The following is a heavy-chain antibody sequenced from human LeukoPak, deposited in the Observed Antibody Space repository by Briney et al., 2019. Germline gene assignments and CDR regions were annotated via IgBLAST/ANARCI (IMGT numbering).Heavy chain of an antibody. CDR2: IRYDGSNK. CDR1: GFTFSSYG. CDR3: AKDRAVAGKEGYYFDY. Sequence: GGSLRLSCAASGFTFSSYGMHWVRQAPGKGLEWVAFIRYDGSNKYYADSVKDRFTISRDNSKSTLYLQMNSLRAEDTAVYYCAKDRAVAGKEGYYFDYWGQGTLVTVSS. J-gene: IGHJ4*02. D-gene: IGHD6-19*01. V-gene: IGHV3-30*02.